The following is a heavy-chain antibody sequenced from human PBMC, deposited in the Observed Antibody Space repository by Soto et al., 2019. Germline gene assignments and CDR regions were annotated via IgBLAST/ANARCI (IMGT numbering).Heavy chain of an antibody. D-gene: IGHD5-18*01. Sequence: GGSLRLSCVASGFTFSSYALNWVRQAPGRGLEWVSAISGSGGTTYYADSVKGRFTISRDNSKNTLFLQMNSLRAEDAAIYYCAVDTSMVPPYYYGMDVWGQGTTVTVSS. CDR2: ISGSGGTT. CDR1: GFTFSSYA. J-gene: IGHJ6*02. V-gene: IGHV3-23*01. CDR3: AVDTSMVPPYYYGMDV.